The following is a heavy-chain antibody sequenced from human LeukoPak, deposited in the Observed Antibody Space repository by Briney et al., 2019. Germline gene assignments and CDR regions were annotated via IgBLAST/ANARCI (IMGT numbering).Heavy chain of an antibody. CDR1: GGTFSSYA. Sequence: SVKVSCKASGGTFSSYAISWVRQAPGQGLEWMGGIIPIFGTANYAQKFQGRVTVTADESTSTAYMELSSLRSEDTAVYYCARGRRITIFGVVHVAFDIWGQGTMVTVSS. D-gene: IGHD3-3*01. CDR2: IIPIFGTA. CDR3: ARGRRITIFGVVHVAFDI. J-gene: IGHJ3*02. V-gene: IGHV1-69*13.